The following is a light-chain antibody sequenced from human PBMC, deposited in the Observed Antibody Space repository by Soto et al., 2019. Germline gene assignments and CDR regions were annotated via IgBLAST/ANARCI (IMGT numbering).Light chain of an antibody. Sequence: QSALTQPASVSGSPGQSITISCTGTSSDVGGYNFVSWYQQHPGKAPKLMIYDVSNRPSGVSDRFSGSKSGNTASLTISGLQAEDEADYYCSSYTRSSPYAFGTGT. V-gene: IGLV2-14*01. CDR1: SSDVGGYNF. CDR2: DVS. J-gene: IGLJ1*01. CDR3: SSYTRSSPYA.